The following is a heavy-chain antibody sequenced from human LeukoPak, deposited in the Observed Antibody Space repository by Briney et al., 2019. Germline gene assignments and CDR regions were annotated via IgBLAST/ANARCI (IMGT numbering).Heavy chain of an antibody. Sequence: GESLKISCRGSGYTFTSYGISWVRQAPGQGLEWMGWISAYNGNTNYAQKLQGRVTMTTDTSTSTAYMELRSLRSDDTAVYYCARDHLSSWYRKAFDPWGQGTLVTVSS. V-gene: IGHV1-18*01. CDR1: GYTFTSYG. CDR2: ISAYNGNT. CDR3: ARDHLSSWYRKAFDP. J-gene: IGHJ5*02. D-gene: IGHD6-13*01.